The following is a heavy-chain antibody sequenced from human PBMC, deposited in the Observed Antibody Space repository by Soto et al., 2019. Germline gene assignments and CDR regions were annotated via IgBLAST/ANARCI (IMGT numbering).Heavy chain of an antibody. D-gene: IGHD3-10*01. Sequence: PSQTLSLTCXISGDTVSSNSAAWNWIRQSPSRGLEWLGRTHYRSKWYNDYAVSVKSRITINPDTSKNQFSLQLNSVTPEDTAVYYCGRSVRGHVVKYFDYWGQGTLVTVSS. CDR2: THYRSKWYN. V-gene: IGHV6-1*01. J-gene: IGHJ4*02. CDR1: GDTVSSNSAA. CDR3: GRSVRGHVVKYFDY.